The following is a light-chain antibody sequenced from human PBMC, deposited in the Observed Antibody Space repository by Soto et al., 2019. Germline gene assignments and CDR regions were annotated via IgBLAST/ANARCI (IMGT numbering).Light chain of an antibody. V-gene: IGLV2-11*01. J-gene: IGLJ1*01. CDR3: CSYAGAFTYV. CDR2: DVS. CDR1: SSDVGGYSY. Sequence: QSALTQPRSVSGTPGHSVTISCTGTSSDVGGYSYVSWYQQHPGKAPKLMISDVSKRPSGVPDRFSGSNFGNTASLTISGLQAEDEADYYCCSYAGAFTYVFGSGTKV.